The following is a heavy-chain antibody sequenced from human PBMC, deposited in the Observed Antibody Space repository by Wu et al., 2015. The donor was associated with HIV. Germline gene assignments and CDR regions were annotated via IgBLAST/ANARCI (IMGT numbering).Heavy chain of an antibody. CDR1: GGTFSSHS. Sequence: QVRLVQSGAEVKKPGSSVKLSCKASGGTFSSHSINWMRQAPGQGLDWMGGISPISETPDYAQKFQGRVTIATDKSTSTVYMEFSSLRSEDTAMYYCAGRRPEWRHFDRWGQGTLVTVSS. J-gene: IGHJ4*02. D-gene: IGHD1-26*01. CDR2: ISPISETP. V-gene: IGHV1-69*05. CDR3: AGRRPEWRHFDR.